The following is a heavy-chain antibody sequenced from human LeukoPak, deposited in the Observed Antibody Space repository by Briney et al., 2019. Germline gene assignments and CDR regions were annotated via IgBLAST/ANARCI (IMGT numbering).Heavy chain of an antibody. Sequence: GRSLRLSCAASGFTFSSYGMHWVRQAPGKGLEWVAVISYDGSNKYYADSVKGRFTISRDNSKNTLYLQMNSLRAEDTAVYYCAKDFGDYSAVFDYWGQGTLVTVSS. CDR1: GFTFSSYG. CDR2: ISYDGSNK. V-gene: IGHV3-30*18. J-gene: IGHJ4*02. D-gene: IGHD4-11*01. CDR3: AKDFGDYSAVFDY.